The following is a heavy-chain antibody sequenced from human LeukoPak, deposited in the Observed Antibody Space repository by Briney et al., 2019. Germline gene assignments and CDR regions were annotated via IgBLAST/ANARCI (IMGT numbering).Heavy chain of an antibody. CDR1: GFTFSSYD. D-gene: IGHD5-12*01. V-gene: IGHV3-7*01. J-gene: IGHJ4*02. CDR2: IKQDGSEK. Sequence: GGSLRLSCAASGFTFSSYDMSWVRQPPGKGLEWVANIKQDGSEKYYVDSVKGRFTISRDNAKNSLYLQMNNLSIEDTAAYYCARDGDGYKSIPFDYWGQGALVTVSS. CDR3: ARDGDGYKSIPFDY.